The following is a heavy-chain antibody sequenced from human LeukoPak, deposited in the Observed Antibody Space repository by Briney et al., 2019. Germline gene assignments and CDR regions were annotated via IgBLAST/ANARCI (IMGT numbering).Heavy chain of an antibody. CDR3: ARLVRGVVNWFDP. Sequence: SETLSLTRTVSGGSISSSSYYWGWIRQPPGKGLEWIGSIYYSGSTYYNPSLKSRVTISVDTSKNQFSLKLSSVTAADTAVYYCARLVRGVVNWFDPWGQGTLVTVSS. CDR2: IYYSGST. V-gene: IGHV4-39*01. J-gene: IGHJ5*02. D-gene: IGHD3-10*01. CDR1: GGSISSSSYY.